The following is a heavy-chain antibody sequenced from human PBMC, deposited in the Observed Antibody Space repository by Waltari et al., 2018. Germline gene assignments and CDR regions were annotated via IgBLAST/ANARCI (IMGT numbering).Heavy chain of an antibody. V-gene: IGHV4-39*01. D-gene: IGHD3-22*01. J-gene: IGHJ3*02. CDR2: LYCSGGT. CDR1: GGSISSSSYY. Sequence: QLQLQESGPGLVKPSETLSLTCTVSGGSISSSSYYWGWIRQPPGKGLEWIGRLYCSGGTHYTPAPKMVGTISVDTPKNQCSRKLSSLTAADTAVYYCASIDHDMRQDAFDIWGQGTMVTVSS. CDR3: ASIDHDMRQDAFDI.